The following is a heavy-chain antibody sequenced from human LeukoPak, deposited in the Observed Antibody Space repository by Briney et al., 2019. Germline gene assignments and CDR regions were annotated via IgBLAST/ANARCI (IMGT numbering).Heavy chain of an antibody. V-gene: IGHV4-4*07. CDR1: GGSIRSYY. Sequence: PSETLSLTCTVSGGSIRSYYWSWIRQPAGKGLEWIGRIYTSGSTNYNPSLKSRVTMSLDTSKNQFSLKLSSVTAADTAVYYCASKTYYYDSSGYYEYYFDYWGQGTLVTVSS. CDR2: IYTSGST. D-gene: IGHD3-22*01. CDR3: ASKTYYYDSSGYYEYYFDY. J-gene: IGHJ4*02.